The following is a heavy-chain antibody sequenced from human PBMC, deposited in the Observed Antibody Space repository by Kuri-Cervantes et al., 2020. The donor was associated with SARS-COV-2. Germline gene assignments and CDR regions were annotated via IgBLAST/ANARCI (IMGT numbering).Heavy chain of an antibody. CDR1: GFSFSTNV. D-gene: IGHD5-24*01. V-gene: IGHV3-23*01. J-gene: IGHJ4*02. CDR2: MSGSGAST. Sequence: GEYLKLSCGASGFSFSTNVMAWVRQAPGKGLEWVSTMSGSGASTHYADSVKGRFTISRDNSKNMLYLQMYSLRAEDTAVYYCAKTSGYNYYFAYWGQGSLVTVSS. CDR3: AKTSGYNYYFAY.